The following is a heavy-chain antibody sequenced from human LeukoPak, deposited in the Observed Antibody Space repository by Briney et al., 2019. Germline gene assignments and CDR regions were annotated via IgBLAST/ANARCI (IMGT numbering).Heavy chain of an antibody. Sequence: PSETLSLTCAVYGGSFSGYYWSWIRQPPGKWLEWIGEINHIGSTNYKPSLKSRVTISVDTSKNQFSLKLSSVTAADTAVYYCARGGPTVTTGGWFDPWGQGTLVTVSS. D-gene: IGHD4-11*01. V-gene: IGHV4-34*01. J-gene: IGHJ5*02. CDR3: ARGGPTVTTGGWFDP. CDR2: INHIGST. CDR1: GGSFSGYY.